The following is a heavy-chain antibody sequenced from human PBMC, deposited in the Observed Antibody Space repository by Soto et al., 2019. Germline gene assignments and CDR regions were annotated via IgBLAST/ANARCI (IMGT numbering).Heavy chain of an antibody. CDR2: INPNSGGT. Sequence: ASVKVSCKASGYTFTGYYMHWVRQAPGQGLEWMGWINPNSGGTNYAQKFQGWVTMTRDTSISTAYMELSRLRSDDTAVYYCAREGKTTVPLYCSGGSCPDAFDIWGQGTMVTVSS. D-gene: IGHD2-15*01. J-gene: IGHJ3*02. CDR1: GYTFTGYY. CDR3: AREGKTTVPLYCSGGSCPDAFDI. V-gene: IGHV1-2*04.